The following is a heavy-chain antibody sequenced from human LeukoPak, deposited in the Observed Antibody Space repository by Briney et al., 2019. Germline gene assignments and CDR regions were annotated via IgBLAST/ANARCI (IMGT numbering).Heavy chain of an antibody. CDR3: ARGKPQRGYCSSTSCYPPY. CDR2: IKQDGSEK. CDR1: GFTFSSYW. V-gene: IGHV3-7*01. D-gene: IGHD2-2*01. Sequence: PGGSLRLSCAASGFTFSSYWMSWVRQAPGKGMEWVANIKQDGSEKYYVDSVKGRFTISRDNAKNSLYLQMNGLRAEDTAVYYCARGKPQRGYCSSTSCYPPYWGQGTLVTVSS. J-gene: IGHJ4*02.